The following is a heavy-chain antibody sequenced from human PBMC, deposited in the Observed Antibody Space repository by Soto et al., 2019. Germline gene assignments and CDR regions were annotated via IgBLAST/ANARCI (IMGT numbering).Heavy chain of an antibody. Sequence: SVKGSCKTSGFIFTSSAGDWGRQARGQRIEWMGRIVVGNGNTDYAQKFHKRVTLTRDMSTSTVYMELSSLTFEDMAIYYCPSQALPTGLAWGPGSLVTGSS. D-gene: IGHD2-21*01. CDR3: PSQALPTGLA. J-gene: IGHJ5*02. CDR2: IVVGNGNT. V-gene: IGHV1-58*01. CDR1: GFIFTSSA.